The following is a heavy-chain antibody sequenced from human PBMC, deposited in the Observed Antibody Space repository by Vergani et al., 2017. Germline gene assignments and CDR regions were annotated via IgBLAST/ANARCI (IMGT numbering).Heavy chain of an antibody. CDR1: GFTFSSYA. Sequence: EVQLLESGGGLVQPGGSLRLSCAASGFTFSSYAMSWVRQAPGQGLEWVSAIIGSGGSTYSADSVTGRVTISRDNSKSTLCLQMNSLRAQDTGVYYCARESGYNYGSNSGDDYWGEGTLVTLSS. V-gene: IGHV3-23*01. CDR2: IIGSGGST. J-gene: IGHJ4*02. D-gene: IGHD3-22*01. CDR3: ARESGYNYGSNSGDDY.